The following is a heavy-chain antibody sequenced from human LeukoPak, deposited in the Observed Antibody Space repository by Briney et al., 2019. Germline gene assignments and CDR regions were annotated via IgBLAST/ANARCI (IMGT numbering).Heavy chain of an antibody. D-gene: IGHD2-21*01. J-gene: IGHJ3*02. V-gene: IGHV1-69-2*01. Sequence: ASVKVSCKVSGYTFTDYYMHWVQQAPGKGLEWMGLVDPEDGETIYEEKFQGRVTITADTSTDTAYMELSSLRSEDTAVYYCATASYCGGDCYWPDAFDIWGQGTMVTVSS. CDR1: GYTFTDYY. CDR2: VDPEDGET. CDR3: ATASYCGGDCYWPDAFDI.